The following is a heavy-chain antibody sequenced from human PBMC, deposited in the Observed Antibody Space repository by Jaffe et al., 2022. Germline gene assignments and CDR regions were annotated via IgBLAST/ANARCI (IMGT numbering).Heavy chain of an antibody. D-gene: IGHD3-16*01. V-gene: IGHV4-34*01. CDR2: INHSGST. J-gene: IGHJ4*02. CDR1: GGSFSGYY. CDR3: ARVGRDHFDY. Sequence: QVQLQQWGAGLLKPSETLSLTCAVYGGSFSGYYWSWIRQPPGKGLEWIGEINHSGSTNYNPSLKSRVTISVDTSKNQFSLKLSSVTAADTAVYYCARVGRDHFDYWGQGTLVTVSS.